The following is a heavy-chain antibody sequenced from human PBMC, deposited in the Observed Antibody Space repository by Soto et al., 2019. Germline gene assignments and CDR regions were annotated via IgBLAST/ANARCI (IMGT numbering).Heavy chain of an antibody. CDR1: GFTFTSSA. D-gene: IGHD6-13*01. Sequence: ASVKVSCKASGFTFTSSAVQWVRQARGQRLEWIGWIVVGSGNTNYAQKFQERVTITRDMSTSTAYMELSSLRSEDTAVYYCEANVRHSSSWYSFDYWGQGPLVTVYS. CDR3: EANVRHSSSWYSFDY. CDR2: IVVGSGNT. J-gene: IGHJ4*02. V-gene: IGHV1-58*01.